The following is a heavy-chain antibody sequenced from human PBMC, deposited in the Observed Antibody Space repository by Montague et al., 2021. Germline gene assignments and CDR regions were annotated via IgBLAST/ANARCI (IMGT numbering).Heavy chain of an antibody. J-gene: IGHJ4*02. D-gene: IGHD6-13*01. CDR3: ARGCLATGDFDY. V-gene: IGHV4-31*03. Sequence: TLSLTCTVSGDSLSSVGYTWTWFRQHPGKGLEWIGYMYYRGSTYYNPSLKSRVTISGDTSKNHFPLRLTSVTAADTAVYYCARGCLATGDFDYWGQGTLVTVS. CDR1: GDSLSSVGYT. CDR2: MYYRGST.